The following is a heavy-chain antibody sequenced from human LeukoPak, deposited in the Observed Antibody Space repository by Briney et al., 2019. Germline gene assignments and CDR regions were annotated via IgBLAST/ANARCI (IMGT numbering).Heavy chain of an antibody. V-gene: IGHV1-2*02. CDR3: ARASLRSASPPPYYFDY. CDR1: VYTFTGYY. J-gene: IGHJ4*02. Sequence: SVKVSRKASVYTFTGYYLHWVRQGPGQGHEWMGWINPISGGTNYAQKFQGRVTMTRDTSTSTAYMELSRLRSEDTAVYYCARASLRSASPPPYYFDYWGQGTLVTVSS. D-gene: IGHD3-10*01. CDR2: INPISGGT.